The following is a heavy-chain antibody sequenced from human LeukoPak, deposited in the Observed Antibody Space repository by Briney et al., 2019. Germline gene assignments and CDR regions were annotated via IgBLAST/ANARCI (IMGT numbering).Heavy chain of an antibody. J-gene: IGHJ4*02. CDR3: AKDVTWFGELLSYFDY. V-gene: IGHV3-23*01. CDR2: ITGGADDT. D-gene: IGHD3-10*01. CDR1: GFTFSNYG. Sequence: GGSLRLSCAASGFTFSNYGMNWVRQAPGKGLEWVSSITGGADDTNHADSVKGRFTISRDNSKNTLYLQMNSLRAEDTAVYYCAKDVTWFGELLSYFDYWGQGTLVTVSS.